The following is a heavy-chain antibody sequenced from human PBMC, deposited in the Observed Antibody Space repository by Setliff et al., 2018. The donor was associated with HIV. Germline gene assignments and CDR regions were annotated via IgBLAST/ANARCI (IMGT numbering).Heavy chain of an antibody. V-gene: IGHV3-30*02. D-gene: IGHD3-16*01. Sequence: LRLSCEASGFTFSSHGMHWLRQAPGKGLEWVTFIRYDGSDIHYADSVKGRFTISRDNSKNTLYLQMNSLRVEDAAVYYCAKDLGLREGSSPFDNWGQGTLVTVS. CDR1: GFTFSSHG. J-gene: IGHJ4*02. CDR3: AKDLGLREGSSPFDN. CDR2: IRYDGSDI.